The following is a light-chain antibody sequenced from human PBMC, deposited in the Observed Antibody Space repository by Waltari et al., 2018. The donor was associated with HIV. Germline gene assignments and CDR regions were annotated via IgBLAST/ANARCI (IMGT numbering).Light chain of an antibody. CDR1: NSNVENNY. J-gene: IGLJ1*01. CDR3: GTWDSSLNLYV. V-gene: IGLV1-51*01. CDR2: DNE. Sequence: QSILTLPPSGSAAPGQKVSFSCSGGNSNVENNYVSWYQQVPGKAPRLLIYDNEKRPSGIPDRFSASKAGMSATLDITGLQIVDEADYYCGTWDSSLNLYVFGPGTTVAVL.